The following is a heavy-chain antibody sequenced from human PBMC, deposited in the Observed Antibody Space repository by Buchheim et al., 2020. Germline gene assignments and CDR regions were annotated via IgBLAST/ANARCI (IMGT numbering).Heavy chain of an antibody. D-gene: IGHD6-13*01. CDR2: ISYDGSNK. V-gene: IGHV3-30-3*01. CDR1: GFTFSSYA. Sequence: QVQLVESGGGVVQPGRSLRLACAASGFTFSSYAMHWVRQAPGKGLEWVAVISYDGSNKYYADSVKGRFTISRDNSKNTLYLQMNSLRAEDTAVYYCARDWGFKRIAAAGTFSEHFQHWGQST. CDR3: ARDWGFKRIAAAGTFSEHFQH. J-gene: IGHJ1*01.